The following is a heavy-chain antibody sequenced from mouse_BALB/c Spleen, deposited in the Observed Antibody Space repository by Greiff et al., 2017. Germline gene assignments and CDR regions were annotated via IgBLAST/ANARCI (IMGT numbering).Heavy chain of an antibody. D-gene: IGHD2-4*01. V-gene: IGHV1S29*02. CDR2: IYPYNGGT. CDR1: GYTFTDYN. J-gene: IGHJ3*01. CDR3: ARSTMITTWFAY. Sequence: VQLQQSDAELVKPGASVKISCKASGYTFTDYNMHWVKQSHGKSLEWIGYIYPYNGGTGYNQKFKSKATLTVDNSSSTAYMELRSLTSEDSAVYYCARSTMITTWFAYWGQGTLVTVSA.